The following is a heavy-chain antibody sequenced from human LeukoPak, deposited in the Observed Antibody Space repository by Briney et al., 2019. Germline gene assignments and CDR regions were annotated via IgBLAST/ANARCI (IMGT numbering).Heavy chain of an antibody. V-gene: IGHV3-7*03. CDR2: INHNGNVN. Sequence: GGSLRLSCAASVFTFSSYWMNWARQAPGKGLEWVASINHNGNVNYYVDSVKGRFTISRDNAKNSLYLQMSNLRAEDTAVYFCARGGGLDVWGQGATVTVSS. CDR1: VFTFSSYW. D-gene: IGHD3-16*01. CDR3: ARGGGLDV. J-gene: IGHJ6*02.